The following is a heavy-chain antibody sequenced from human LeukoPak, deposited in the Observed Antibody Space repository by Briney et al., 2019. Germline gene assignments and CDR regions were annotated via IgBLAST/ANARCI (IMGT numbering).Heavy chain of an antibody. V-gene: IGHV3-53*01. CDR1: GFTVSSNY. CDR3: AKDLLDIVVVPAAMPVTYLDY. Sequence: QTGGSLRLSCAASGFTVSSNYMSWVRQAPGKGLEWVSVIYSGGSTYYADSVKGRFTISRDNSKNTLYLQMNSLRAEDTAVYYCAKDLLDIVVVPAAMPVTYLDYWGQGTLVTVSS. D-gene: IGHD2-2*03. J-gene: IGHJ4*02. CDR2: IYSGGST.